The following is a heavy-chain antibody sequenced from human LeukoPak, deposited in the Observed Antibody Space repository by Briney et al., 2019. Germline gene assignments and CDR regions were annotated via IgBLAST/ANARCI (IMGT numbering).Heavy chain of an antibody. Sequence: SETLSLTCTVSGASVSSGSYSWNWIRQPPGKGLEWIGYIYYSGSTNYNPSLKSRVTISVDTSKNQFSLKLSSVTAADTAVYYCAREMEPYGDYSRDAFDIWGQGTMVTVSS. CDR1: GASVSSGSYS. CDR2: IYYSGST. J-gene: IGHJ3*02. CDR3: AREMEPYGDYSRDAFDI. D-gene: IGHD4-17*01. V-gene: IGHV4-61*01.